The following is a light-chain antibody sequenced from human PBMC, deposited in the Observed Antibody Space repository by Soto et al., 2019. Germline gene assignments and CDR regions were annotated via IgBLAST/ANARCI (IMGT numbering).Light chain of an antibody. V-gene: IGKV1-39*01. CDR1: QGVRSY. Sequence: DIQMTQSPSSVSASVGDRVTITCRASQGVRSYLAWYQHKPGKAPKLLIYGASSLQSGVPSRFSGSRSGPDFTLTISSLQPEDFATYYCQQSYSSPPTFGQGTKVDIK. CDR2: GAS. CDR3: QQSYSSPPT. J-gene: IGKJ1*01.